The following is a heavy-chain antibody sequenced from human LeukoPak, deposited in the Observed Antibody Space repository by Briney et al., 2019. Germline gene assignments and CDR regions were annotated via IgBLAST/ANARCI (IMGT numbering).Heavy chain of an antibody. CDR3: ARGGHYYSYSMDV. J-gene: IGHJ6*03. V-gene: IGHV1-2*02. CDR1: GYSFTDYY. CDR2: INPDSGGT. Sequence: ASVKVSCKASGYSFTDYYMHWVRQAPGQGLESMGWINPDSGGTNYPQKFQGRVTMTRDTSISTAYMELSGLRSDDTAVYYCARGGHYYSYSMDVWGKGTTVTVSS.